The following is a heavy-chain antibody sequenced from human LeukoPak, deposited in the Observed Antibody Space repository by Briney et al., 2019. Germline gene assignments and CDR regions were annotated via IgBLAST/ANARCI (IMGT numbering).Heavy chain of an antibody. J-gene: IGHJ4*02. CDR2: TAGSGISK. CDR1: GFTFSSYS. CDR3: ARLPTFYYDSSGYHYDY. D-gene: IGHD3-22*01. V-gene: IGHV3-23*01. Sequence: GGSLRLSCAASGFTFSSYSMNWVRQAPGRGLEWASSTAGSGISKDYADSVKGRFTISKDKSKNTLYLQVDNLRAEDTGVYFCARLPTFYYDSSGYHYDYWGQGTLVTVSS.